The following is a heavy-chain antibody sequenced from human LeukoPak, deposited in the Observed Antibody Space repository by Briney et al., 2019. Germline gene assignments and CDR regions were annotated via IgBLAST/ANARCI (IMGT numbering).Heavy chain of an antibody. J-gene: IGHJ4*02. CDR3: ARALGMAVAGSAGY. D-gene: IGHD6-19*01. V-gene: IGHV1-2*02. CDR1: GYTFTGYN. CDR2: INPNTGGT. Sequence: GASVKVSCKASGYTFTGYNINWVRQAPGQGLEWMGWINPNTGGTTFAQKFQGRVTMTRDTSISTAYMELSSLRSDDTAVYYCARALGMAVAGSAGYWGQGTLVTVSS.